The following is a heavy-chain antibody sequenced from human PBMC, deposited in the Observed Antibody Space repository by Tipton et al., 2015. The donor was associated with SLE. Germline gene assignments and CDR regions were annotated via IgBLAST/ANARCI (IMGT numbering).Heavy chain of an antibody. CDR2: IYTGGRT. CDR3: ARDWGGEALDF. CDR1: GDSISGRY. D-gene: IGHD2-21*01. V-gene: IGHV4-4*07. J-gene: IGHJ4*02. Sequence: TLSLTCSVSGDSISGRYWSWIRQPAGKGPEWIGRIYTGGRTIHNPSLNSRVTMSLDTSKSQFSLKLTSVTAADTAVYYCARDWGGEALDFWGQGTLVTVSS.